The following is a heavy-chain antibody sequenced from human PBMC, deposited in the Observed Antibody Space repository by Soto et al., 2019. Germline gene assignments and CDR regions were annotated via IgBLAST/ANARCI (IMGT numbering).Heavy chain of an antibody. J-gene: IGHJ6*02. CDR3: ARPYCGGDCYYYGMDV. V-gene: IGHV3-43*01. CDR1: GFTFDDYT. Sequence: GGSLRLSCAASGFTFDDYTMHWVRQAPGKGLEWVSLISWDGGSTYYADSVKGRFTISRDNSKNSLYLQMNSLRTEDTALYYCARPYCGGDCYYYGMDVWGQGTTVTVSS. CDR2: ISWDGGST. D-gene: IGHD2-21*01.